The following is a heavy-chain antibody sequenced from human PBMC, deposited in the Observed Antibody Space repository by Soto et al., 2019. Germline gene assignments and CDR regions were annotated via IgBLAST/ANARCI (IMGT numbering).Heavy chain of an antibody. CDR2: IYPGDSDT. CDR3: ASSMGSGYSLVYYYGMDV. Sequence: VESLKIACKGSGYSFTSYWIGWVRQMPGKGLEWMGIIYPGDSDTRYSPSFQGQVTISADKSISTAYLQWSSLKASDTAMYYCASSMGSGYSLVYYYGMDVRGQGTMVTVSS. D-gene: IGHD3-3*01. CDR1: GYSFTSYW. J-gene: IGHJ6*02. V-gene: IGHV5-51*01.